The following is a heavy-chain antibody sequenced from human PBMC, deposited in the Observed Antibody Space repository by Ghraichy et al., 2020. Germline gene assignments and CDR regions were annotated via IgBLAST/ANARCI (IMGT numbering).Heavy chain of an antibody. CDR2: IYYSGST. Sequence: SETLSLTCTVSSGSISSSGYYWGWVRQPPGKGLEWIGSIYYSGSTSYNPSLKSRVTISVDKSKNQFSLKLSSVTAADTAVYYCARLGAGTFDYWGQGNLVTVSS. D-gene: IGHD6-13*01. J-gene: IGHJ4*02. V-gene: IGHV4-39*01. CDR1: SGSISSSGYY. CDR3: ARLGAGTFDY.